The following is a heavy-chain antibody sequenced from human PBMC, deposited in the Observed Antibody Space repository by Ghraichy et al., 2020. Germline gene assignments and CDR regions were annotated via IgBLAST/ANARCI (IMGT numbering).Heavy chain of an antibody. CDR1: GFTFSSYS. CDR2: ISRSSSYI. V-gene: IGHV3-21*01. J-gene: IGHJ4*02. CDR3: ARDSACGGDCSLDY. Sequence: GGSLRLSCAASGFTFSSYSMNWVRQAPGKGLEWVSSISRSSSYIYYADSVKGRFTISRDNAKNSLYLQMNSLRAEDTAVYYCARDSACGGDCSLDYWGQGTLVTVSS. D-gene: IGHD2-21*02.